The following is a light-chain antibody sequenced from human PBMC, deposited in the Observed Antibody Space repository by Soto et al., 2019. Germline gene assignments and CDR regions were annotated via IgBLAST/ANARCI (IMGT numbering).Light chain of an antibody. J-gene: IGLJ2*01. V-gene: IGLV1-44*01. CDR2: DNN. CDR1: SSNIGINT. Sequence: QSVLTQPPSASGTPGQRVTISCSGSSSNIGINTVNWYQQLPGTAPKLLIYDNNNRPSGVPDRFSGSKSGTSASLAITGLQAEDEADYYCQSYDGSLSGPVVFGGGTKLTVL. CDR3: QSYDGSLSGPVV.